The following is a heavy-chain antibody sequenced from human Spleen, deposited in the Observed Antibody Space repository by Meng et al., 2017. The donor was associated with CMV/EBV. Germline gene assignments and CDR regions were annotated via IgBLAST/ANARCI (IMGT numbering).Heavy chain of an antibody. CDR1: GGSISSSSYY. D-gene: IGHD2-2*01. J-gene: IGHJ4*02. Sequence: SETLSLTCTVSGGSISSSSYYWGWIRQPPGKGLEWIGGMYYSGSTYYNPSLKSRVTISVDTSKNQFSLKLSSVTAADTAVYHCARGAGYQLRIDYWGQGTLVTVSS. CDR3: ARGAGYQLRIDY. V-gene: IGHV4-39*01. CDR2: MYYSGST.